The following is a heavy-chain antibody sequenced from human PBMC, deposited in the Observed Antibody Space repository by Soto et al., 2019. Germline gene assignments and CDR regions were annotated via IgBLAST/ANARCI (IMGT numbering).Heavy chain of an antibody. CDR1: GFTFSRYA. D-gene: IGHD6-19*01. CDR3: ARRDCSSSSGHMLSTREYYDGIDG. Sequence: SVKGACHGCGFTFSRYAISWVRQAPGQGLEWMGGIIPIFGTANYAQKFQGRVTITADESTSTAYMELSSLRSEDTAVYYCARRDCSSSSGHMLSTREYYDGIDGGARRTAVTVSS. V-gene: IGHV1-69*13. J-gene: IGHJ6*02. CDR2: IIPIFGTA.